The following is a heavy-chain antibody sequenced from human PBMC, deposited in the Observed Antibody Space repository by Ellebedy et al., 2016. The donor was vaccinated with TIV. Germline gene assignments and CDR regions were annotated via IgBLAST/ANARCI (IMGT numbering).Heavy chain of an antibody. CDR2: IYTSGST. Sequence: SETLSLTXTVSGGSISSYYWSWIRQPAGKGLEWIGRIYTSGSTNYNPSLRSRVTISLDTSTNQFSLKLSSVTAADTAVYYCARDTGDWFDPWGQGTLVTVSS. V-gene: IGHV4-4*07. CDR1: GGSISSYY. J-gene: IGHJ5*02. CDR3: ARDTGDWFDP. D-gene: IGHD1-14*01.